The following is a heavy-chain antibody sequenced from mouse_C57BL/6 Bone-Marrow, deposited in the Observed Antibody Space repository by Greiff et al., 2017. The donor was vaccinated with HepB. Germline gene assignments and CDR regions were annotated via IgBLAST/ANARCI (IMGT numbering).Heavy chain of an antibody. CDR1: GYTFTSYG. V-gene: IGHV1-81*01. CDR3: ANSSGYGY. D-gene: IGHD3-2*02. CDR2: IYPRSGNT. J-gene: IGHJ2*01. Sequence: VQLQESGAELARPGASVKLSCKASGYTFTSYGISWVKQRTGQGLEWIGEIYPRSGNTCYNEKFKGKATLTADKSSSTAYMELRSLTSEDSAVYFCANSSGYGYWGQGTTLTVSS.